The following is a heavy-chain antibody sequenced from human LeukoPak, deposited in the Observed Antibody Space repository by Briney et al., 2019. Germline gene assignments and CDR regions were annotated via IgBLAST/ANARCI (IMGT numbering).Heavy chain of an antibody. D-gene: IGHD4-17*01. CDR3: ANLYGDSGLDY. Sequence: PGGSLRLSRAASGFTFSSYGMHWVRRPPGKGLEWVAVISYDGINKYHADSVKGRFTISRDNSKNTLYLQMNSLRAEDTALYYCANLYGDSGLDYWGQGTLVTVSS. J-gene: IGHJ4*02. CDR2: ISYDGINK. V-gene: IGHV3-30*18. CDR1: GFTFSSYG.